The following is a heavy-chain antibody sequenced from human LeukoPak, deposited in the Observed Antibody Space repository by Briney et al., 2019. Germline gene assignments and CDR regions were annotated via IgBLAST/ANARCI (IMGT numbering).Heavy chain of an antibody. V-gene: IGHV3-48*04. D-gene: IGHD5-12*01. Sequence: PGGSLRLSCAASGFTFSSYSMNWVRQAPGKGLEWVSYISSSSSTIYYADSVKGRFTISRDNAKNSLYLQMNSLRAEDTAVYYCARSPRYGGYLGGFDYWGQGTLVTVSS. CDR2: ISSSSSTI. CDR3: ARSPRYGGYLGGFDY. J-gene: IGHJ4*02. CDR1: GFTFSSYS.